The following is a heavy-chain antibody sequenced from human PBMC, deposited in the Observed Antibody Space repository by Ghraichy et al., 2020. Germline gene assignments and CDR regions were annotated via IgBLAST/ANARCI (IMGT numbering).Heavy chain of an antibody. V-gene: IGHV4-59*01. CDR3: AIDNYYDSSGYLDY. J-gene: IGHJ4*02. D-gene: IGHD3-22*01. CDR1: GGSISSYY. CDR2: IYYSGST. Sequence: SETLSLTCTVSGGSISSYYWSWIRQPPGKGLEWIGYIYYSGSTNYNPSLKSRVTISVDTSKNQFSLKLSSVTAADTAVYYCAIDNYYDSSGYLDYWGQGTLVTVSS.